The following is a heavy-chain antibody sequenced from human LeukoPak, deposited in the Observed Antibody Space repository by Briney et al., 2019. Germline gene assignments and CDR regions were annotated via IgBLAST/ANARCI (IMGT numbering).Heavy chain of an antibody. CDR3: YCIGIFEIVYY. CDR2: ISGGGGST. CDR1: GFTFSSYA. D-gene: IGHD3-3*02. V-gene: IGHV3-23*01. J-gene: IGHJ4*02. Sequence: GGSLRLSCAASGFTFSSYAMTWVRQAPGKGLEWVSTISGGGGSTYYADSVKGRFTISRDNSNYTLYLQMNSLRAEDTALYYCYCIGIFEIVYYWGQGTLVTVSS.